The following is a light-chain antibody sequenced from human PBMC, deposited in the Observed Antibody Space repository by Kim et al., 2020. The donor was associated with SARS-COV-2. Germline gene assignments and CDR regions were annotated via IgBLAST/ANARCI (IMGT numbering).Light chain of an antibody. CDR2: RNN. CDR3: SAWDDSLKAWV. V-gene: IGLV10-54*04. J-gene: IGLJ3*02. CDR1: SNNIGDQG. Sequence: PTATLTCTGNSNNIGDQGVAWLQQHQGHPPKLLSYRNNKRPSGIAEGFSASRSGNAAFLTITGLQPEDEADYYCSAWDDSLKAWVFGGGTQLTVL.